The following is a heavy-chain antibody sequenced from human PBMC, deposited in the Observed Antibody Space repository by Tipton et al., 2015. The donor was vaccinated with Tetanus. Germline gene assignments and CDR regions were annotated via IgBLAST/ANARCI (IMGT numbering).Heavy chain of an antibody. CDR1: GASISSAA. V-gene: IGHV4-30-2*01. CDR2: IFHSGGP. Sequence: TLSLTCDVSGASISSAAWTWIRQPSGKGLEWIGHIFHSGGPNYNPSLKSRVSMSVDKSRKEVSLKLQSVTAADTAVYYCARGWSECSSWSCSPFDSWGQGTLVTVSS. D-gene: IGHD2-2*01. J-gene: IGHJ4*02. CDR3: ARGWSECSSWSCSPFDS.